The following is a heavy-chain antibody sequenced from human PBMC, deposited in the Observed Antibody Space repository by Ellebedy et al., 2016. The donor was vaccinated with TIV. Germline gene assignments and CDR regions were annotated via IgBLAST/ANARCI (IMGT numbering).Heavy chain of an antibody. D-gene: IGHD4-17*01. J-gene: IGHJ2*01. CDR1: GGSISSGGYY. V-gene: IGHV4-31*03. CDR2: IYYSGST. CDR3: ARDKDYGDEDENWYFDL. Sequence: SETLSLXCTVSGGSISSGGYYWSWIRQHPGKGLEWIGYIYYSGSTYYNPSLKSRVTISVDTSKNQFSLKLSSVTAADTAVYYCARDKDYGDEDENWYFDLWGRGTLVTVSS.